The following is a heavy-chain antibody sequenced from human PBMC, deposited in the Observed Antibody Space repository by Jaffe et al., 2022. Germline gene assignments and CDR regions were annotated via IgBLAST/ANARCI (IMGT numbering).Heavy chain of an antibody. D-gene: IGHD3-22*01. V-gene: IGHV3-30*02. CDR3: AKDPSYYYDSSGYYHVHYYYYMDV. CDR1: GFTFSSYG. CDR2: IRYDGSNK. Sequence: QVQLVESGGGVVQPGGSLRLSCAASGFTFSSYGMHWVRQAPGKGLEWVAFIRYDGSNKYYADSVKGRFTISRDNSKNTLYLQMNSLRAEDTAVYYCAKDPSYYYDSSGYYHVHYYYYMDVWGKGTTVTVSS. J-gene: IGHJ6*03.